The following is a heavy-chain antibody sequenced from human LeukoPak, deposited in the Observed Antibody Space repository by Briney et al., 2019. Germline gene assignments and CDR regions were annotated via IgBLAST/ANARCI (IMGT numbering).Heavy chain of an antibody. D-gene: IGHD6-19*01. Sequence: GGSLRLSCAASGLTFSSHWMHWVRQAPGKGLEWVAVISYDGSNKYYADSVKGRFTISRDNSKNTLYLQMNSLRAEDTAVYYCAKDLGVAGDYYFDYWGQGTLVTVSS. CDR3: AKDLGVAGDYYFDY. CDR1: GLTFSSHW. J-gene: IGHJ4*02. V-gene: IGHV3-30*18. CDR2: ISYDGSNK.